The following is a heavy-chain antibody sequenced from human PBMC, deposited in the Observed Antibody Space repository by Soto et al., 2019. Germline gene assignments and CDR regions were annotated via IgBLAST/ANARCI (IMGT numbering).Heavy chain of an antibody. CDR2: ISYDGSNK. D-gene: IGHD3-9*01. CDR1: GFTFSSYG. CDR3: AKERILPGFY. V-gene: IGHV3-30*18. J-gene: IGHJ4*02. Sequence: GGSLRLSCAASGFTFSSYGMHWVRQAPGKGLEWVAVISYDGSNKYYADSVKGRFTISRDNSKNTLYLQMNSLRAEDTAVYYCAKERILPGFYWGQGTLVTVSS.